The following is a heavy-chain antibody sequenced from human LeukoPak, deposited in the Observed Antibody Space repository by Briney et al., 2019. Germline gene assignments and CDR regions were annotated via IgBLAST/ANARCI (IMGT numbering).Heavy chain of an antibody. Sequence: PGGSLRVSSAASVFTSNKYALTGVRQAAGKGLEWVSAISDSGGSTYYADSVKGRFTISRDNSQNTLYLQMNSLRAEDTAVYYCAKGDGYNYDNWFDPWGQGTLVTVSS. J-gene: IGHJ5*02. D-gene: IGHD5-24*01. CDR2: ISDSGGST. CDR1: VFTSNKYA. V-gene: IGHV3-23*01. CDR3: AKGDGYNYDNWFDP.